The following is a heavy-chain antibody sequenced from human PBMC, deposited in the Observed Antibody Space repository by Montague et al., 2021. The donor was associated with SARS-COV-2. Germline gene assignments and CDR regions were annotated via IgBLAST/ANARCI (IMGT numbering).Heavy chain of an antibody. J-gene: IGHJ4*02. CDR2: VCYRGSA. V-gene: IGHV4-59*01. CDR1: GGSISSYH. CDR3: ARGFDY. Sequence: SETLSLTCTVSGGSISSYHWRWIRQHPSKGQEWFRFVCYRGSANYNPSLTSRVTISVDTSKNQFSLKLSSVTAADTAVYYCARGFDYWGQGTLVTVSS.